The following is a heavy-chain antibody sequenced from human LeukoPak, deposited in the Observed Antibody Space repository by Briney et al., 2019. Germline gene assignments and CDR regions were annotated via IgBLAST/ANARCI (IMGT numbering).Heavy chain of an antibody. D-gene: IGHD6-13*01. CDR1: GFTFSSYS. CDR3: SGHGPGVAADRDY. Sequence: GGSLRLSCAASGFTFSSYSMNWVRQAPGKGLEWVAFIRYDGSVKNYIDSVKGRFTISRDNSKNTLYLQMNSLRPEDTAIYYCSGHGPGVAADRDYWGQGTLVTVPS. CDR2: IRYDGSVK. V-gene: IGHV3-30*02. J-gene: IGHJ4*02.